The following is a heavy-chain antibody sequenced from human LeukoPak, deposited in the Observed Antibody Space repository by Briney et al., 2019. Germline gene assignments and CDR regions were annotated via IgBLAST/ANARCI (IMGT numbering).Heavy chain of an antibody. J-gene: IGHJ3*02. D-gene: IGHD6-6*01. V-gene: IGHV1-46*03. CDR2: ISPSGGST. Sequence: ASVKVSCKASGYTFTSYYMHWVRQAPGQGLEWMGIISPSGGSTSYAQKFQGRVTMTRDTSTSTVYMELSSLRSEDTAVYYCARFLAARRDAFDIWGQGTMVTVSS. CDR1: GYTFTSYY. CDR3: ARFLAARRDAFDI.